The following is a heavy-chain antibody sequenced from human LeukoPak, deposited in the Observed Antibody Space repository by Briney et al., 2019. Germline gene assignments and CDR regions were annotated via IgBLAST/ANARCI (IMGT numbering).Heavy chain of an antibody. CDR2: INPSGGST. CDR1: GYTFTSYY. V-gene: IGHV1-46*01. J-gene: IGHJ4*02. D-gene: IGHD2-15*01. Sequence: ASVKVSCKASGYTFTSYYMHWVRQAPGQGLEWMGIINPSGGSTSYAQKFQGRVTMTRDTSTSTVYMELSSLRSGDTAVYYCARWFCSGGSCYSGFDYWGQGTLVTVSS. CDR3: ARWFCSGGSCYSGFDY.